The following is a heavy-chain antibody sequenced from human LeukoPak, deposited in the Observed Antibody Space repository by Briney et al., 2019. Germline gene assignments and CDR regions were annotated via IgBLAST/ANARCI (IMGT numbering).Heavy chain of an antibody. J-gene: IGHJ4*02. CDR1: GGTFSSYT. D-gene: IGHD4-23*01. Sequence: ASVKVSCKASGGTFSSYTISWVRQAPGQGLEWMGRIIPILGIANYAQKFQGRVTITADKSTSTAYMELSSLRSEDTAVYYCARDGGNRIFDYWGQGTLVTVSS. V-gene: IGHV1-69*02. CDR2: IIPILGIA. CDR3: ARDGGNRIFDY.